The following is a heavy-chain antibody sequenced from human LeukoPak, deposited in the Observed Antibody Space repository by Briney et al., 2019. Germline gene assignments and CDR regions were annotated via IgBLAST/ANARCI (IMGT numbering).Heavy chain of an antibody. CDR1: RLTFSAYG. D-gene: IGHD6-6*01. V-gene: IGHV3-33*06. CDR3: AQHGRSSTYYYCLDV. Sequence: PGGSLRLPCAASRLTFSAYGMHWVRQAPGKGLEWVAVIWFDGSQKYYADSVKGRFTISRDNSKNTLYLQMNSLRAEDTAVYYCAQHGRSSTYYYCLDVGGKGTTVTVSS. J-gene: IGHJ6*03. CDR2: IWFDGSQK.